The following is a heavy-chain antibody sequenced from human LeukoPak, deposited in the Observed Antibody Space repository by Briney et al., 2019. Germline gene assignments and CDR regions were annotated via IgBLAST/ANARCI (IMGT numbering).Heavy chain of an antibody. J-gene: IGHJ4*02. Sequence: PGGSLRLSCAASGFTFSSYSMNWVRQAPGKGLEWVSSISSSSSYVYYADSVKGRFTISRDNAKNSLYLQMNSLRAEDTAVYYCARDLGGWYVFDYWGQGTLVTVSS. V-gene: IGHV3-21*03. CDR1: GFTFSSYS. CDR3: ARDLGGWYVFDY. D-gene: IGHD6-19*01. CDR2: ISSSSSYV.